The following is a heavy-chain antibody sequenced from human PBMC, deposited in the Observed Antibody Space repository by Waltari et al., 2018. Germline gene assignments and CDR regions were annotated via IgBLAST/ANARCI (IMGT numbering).Heavy chain of an antibody. CDR3: ARDAFWSGYRYYYYMDV. CDR2: IYTSGST. J-gene: IGHJ6*03. CDR1: GHSLSSGCYF. D-gene: IGHD3-3*01. Sequence: QVQLQESGPGLVQPSQTLPLTCTVSGHSLSSGCYFWSGIRPPAGTGLAWIGRIYTSGSTNYNPSLRSRVTISGDTSKNQFSLKLSSVAAADTAVYYCARDAFWSGYRYYYYMDVWGKGTTVTVSS. V-gene: IGHV4-61*02.